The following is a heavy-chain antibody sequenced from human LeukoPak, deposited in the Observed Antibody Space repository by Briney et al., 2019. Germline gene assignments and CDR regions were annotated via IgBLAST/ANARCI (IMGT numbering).Heavy chain of an antibody. D-gene: IGHD3-9*01. Sequence: SDTLSLTCSVSGASVTSHSWSWIRQPPGKQLESIGMSYNSVTTNYRPSLKSRVTLSVDRSKNQFSLRLSSLTAADTAVYYCAKVLNNCFDPWGQGTLVTVSS. CDR2: SYNSVTT. CDR3: AKVLNNCFDP. J-gene: IGHJ5*02. CDR1: GASVTSHS. V-gene: IGHV4-59*02.